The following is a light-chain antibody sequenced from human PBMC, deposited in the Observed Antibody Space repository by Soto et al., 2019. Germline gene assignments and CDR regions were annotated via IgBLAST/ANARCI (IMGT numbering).Light chain of an antibody. CDR2: DVS. V-gene: IGLV2-14*01. Sequence: QSVLTQPASVSGSPGQSITISCTGTSSDVGGYNYVSWYQQHLGKAPKLMIYDVSNWPSGVSNRFSGSKSGNTASLTISGLQAEDEADYYCSSYTSSSSRVFGGGTQLTVL. J-gene: IGLJ3*02. CDR1: SSDVGGYNY. CDR3: SSYTSSSSRV.